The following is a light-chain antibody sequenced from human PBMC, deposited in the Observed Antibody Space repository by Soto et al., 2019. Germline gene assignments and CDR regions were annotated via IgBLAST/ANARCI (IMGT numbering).Light chain of an antibody. Sequence: QSVLTQPPSASETPGQRVTISCSGSSSNIGSNTVNWYQQLPGTAPKLLIYSNNQRPSGVPDRFSGSKSGTSASLAISGLQSEDEADYYCAAWHDSLNGYVFGTGTKLTVL. V-gene: IGLV1-44*01. CDR2: SNN. J-gene: IGLJ1*01. CDR3: AAWHDSLNGYV. CDR1: SSNIGSNT.